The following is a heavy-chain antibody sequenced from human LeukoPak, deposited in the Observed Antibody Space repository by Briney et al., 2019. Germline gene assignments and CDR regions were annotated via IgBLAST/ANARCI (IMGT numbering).Heavy chain of an antibody. D-gene: IGHD3-9*01. J-gene: IGHJ6*02. CDR2: IIPIFGTA. Sequence: VASVKVSFKASGGTFSSYAISWVRQAPGQGLEWMGGIIPIFGTANYAQKFQGRVTITADESTSTAYMELSRLRSDDTAVYYCARGDYYDILTGYPYYYYGMDVWGQGTTVTVSS. V-gene: IGHV1-69*13. CDR3: ARGDYYDILTGYPYYYYGMDV. CDR1: GGTFSSYA.